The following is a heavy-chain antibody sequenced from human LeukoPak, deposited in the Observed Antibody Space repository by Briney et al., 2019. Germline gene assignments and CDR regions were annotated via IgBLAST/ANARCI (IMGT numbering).Heavy chain of an antibody. D-gene: IGHD6-19*01. Sequence: PGRSLRLSCAASGFTFSSYGMHWVRQAPGKGLEWVAVISYDGSNKYYADSVKGRFTISRDNSKNTLYLQMNSLRAEDTAVYYCEATSSGDWFDPWGQGTLVTVSS. J-gene: IGHJ5*02. CDR2: ISYDGSNK. CDR1: GFTFSSYG. V-gene: IGHV3-30*03. CDR3: EATSSGDWFDP.